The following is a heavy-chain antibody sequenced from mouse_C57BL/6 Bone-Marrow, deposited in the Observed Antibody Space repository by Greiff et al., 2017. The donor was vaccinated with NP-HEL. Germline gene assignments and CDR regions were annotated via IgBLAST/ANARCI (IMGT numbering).Heavy chain of an antibody. CDR2: INPGSGGT. J-gene: IGHJ2*01. Sequence: QVQLKQSGAELVRPGTSVKVSCKASGYAFTNYLIEWVKQRPGQGLEWIGVINPGSGGTNYNEKFKGKATLTADKSSSTAYMQLSSLTSEDSAVYFCARHGSRGFDYWGQGTTLTVSS. CDR1: GYAFTNYL. D-gene: IGHD1-1*01. CDR3: ARHGSRGFDY. V-gene: IGHV1-54*01.